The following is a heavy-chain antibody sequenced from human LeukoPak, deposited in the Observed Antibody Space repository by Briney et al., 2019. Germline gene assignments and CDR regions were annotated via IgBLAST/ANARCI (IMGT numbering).Heavy chain of an antibody. J-gene: IGHJ4*02. CDR3: AREKYSSGWVDY. Sequence: SETLSLTCTVSGGSISSSSYYWGWIRQPPGKGLEWIGSIYYSGSTYYNPSLKSRVTISVDTSKNQFSLKLSSVTAADTAVYYCAREKYSSGWVDYWGQGTLVTVSS. V-gene: IGHV4-39*07. CDR1: GGSISSSSYY. CDR2: IYYSGST. D-gene: IGHD6-19*01.